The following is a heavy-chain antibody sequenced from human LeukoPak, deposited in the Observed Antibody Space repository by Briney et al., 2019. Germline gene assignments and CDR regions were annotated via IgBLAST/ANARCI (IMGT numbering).Heavy chain of an antibody. CDR1: GFTFSTYW. D-gene: IGHD2-2*01. J-gene: IGHJ4*02. V-gene: IGHV3-7*04. CDR2: IKQDGSEK. Sequence: GGSLRLSCAAPGFTFSTYWMSWVRQAPGKGLEWVANIKQDGSEKYYVDSVKGRFTISRDNAKNSLYLQMSSLRAEDTAVYYCARVYQLSPFNWGQGTLVTVSS. CDR3: ARVYQLSPFN.